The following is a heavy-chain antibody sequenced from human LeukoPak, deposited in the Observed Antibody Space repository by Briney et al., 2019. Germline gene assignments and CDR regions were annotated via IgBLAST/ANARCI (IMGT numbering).Heavy chain of an antibody. Sequence: ASVKVSCKAPGYTFTDHYLHWVRQAPGQGLEWLAWISPNSGGTNYAQKFQGRVTLTRDTSITTAYMELSRLRSDDTAVYYCARGRDSGSRTYYFDFWGQGTLVTVSS. J-gene: IGHJ4*02. CDR1: GYTFTDHY. V-gene: IGHV1-2*02. CDR2: ISPNSGGT. D-gene: IGHD1-26*01. CDR3: ARGRDSGSRTYYFDF.